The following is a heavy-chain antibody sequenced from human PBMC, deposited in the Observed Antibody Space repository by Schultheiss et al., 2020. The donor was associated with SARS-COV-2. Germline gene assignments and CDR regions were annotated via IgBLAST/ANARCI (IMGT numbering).Heavy chain of an antibody. Sequence: GGSLRLSCAASGFTFSSYGMHWVRQAPGKGLEWVAVIWYDGSNQYYADSVKGRFTISRDNSKNTLYLQMNSLRAEDTAVYYCARDRGSYGSVDFDYWGQGTLVTVSS. CDR1: GFTFSSYG. CDR3: ARDRGSYGSVDFDY. V-gene: IGHV3-33*08. J-gene: IGHJ4*02. D-gene: IGHD5-18*01. CDR2: IWYDGSNQ.